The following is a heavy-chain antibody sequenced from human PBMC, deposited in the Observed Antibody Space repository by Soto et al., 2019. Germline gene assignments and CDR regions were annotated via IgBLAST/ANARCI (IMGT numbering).Heavy chain of an antibody. Sequence: ASVKVSCKASGYTFTSYAMHWVRQAPGQRLEWMGWINAGNGNTKYSQKFQGRVTITRDTSASTAYMELSSLRSEDTAVYYCARDRNTGQQLVRFDYWGQGTLVTVSS. CDR3: ARDRNTGQQLVRFDY. D-gene: IGHD6-13*01. V-gene: IGHV1-3*01. CDR2: INAGNGNT. CDR1: GYTFTSYA. J-gene: IGHJ4*02.